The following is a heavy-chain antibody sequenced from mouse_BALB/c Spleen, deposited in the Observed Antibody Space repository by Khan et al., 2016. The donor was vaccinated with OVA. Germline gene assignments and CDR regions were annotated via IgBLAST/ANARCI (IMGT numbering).Heavy chain of an antibody. J-gene: IGHJ4*01. V-gene: IGHV5-4*02. CDR2: IGDGGNYT. Sequence: EVELVESGGGLVNPGGSLKLSCAASGFTFSDYYMYWVRQTPEKRLEWVATIGDGGNYTYYPADLQGRFTISRDNATNSPYLQMSSLKSEDTAMYACARDDDYDGYYTMDYWGQGTSVTVSS. D-gene: IGHD2-4*01. CDR1: GFTFSDYY. CDR3: ARDDDYDGYYTMDY.